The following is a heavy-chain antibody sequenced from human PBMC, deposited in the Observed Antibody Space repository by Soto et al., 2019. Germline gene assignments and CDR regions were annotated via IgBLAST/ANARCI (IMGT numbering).Heavy chain of an antibody. CDR3: ARGGYYYDSSGYYDYYGMDV. J-gene: IGHJ6*02. Sequence: ASVKVSCKASGYTFSAYYMHWVRQAPGQGLEWMGWINPNSGGTNYAQKFQGRVTMTRDTSISTAYMELSRLRSADTAVYYCARGGYYYDSSGYYDYYGMDVWGQGTTVTVSS. CDR2: INPNSGGT. D-gene: IGHD3-22*01. V-gene: IGHV1-2*02. CDR1: GYTFSAYY.